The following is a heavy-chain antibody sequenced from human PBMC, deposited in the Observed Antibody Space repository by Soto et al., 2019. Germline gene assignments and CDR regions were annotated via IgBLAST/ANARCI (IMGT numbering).Heavy chain of an antibody. CDR3: ARDARWFGDSRGWFDP. CDR1: GYTFTSYG. CDR2: ISAYNGNT. J-gene: IGHJ5*02. V-gene: IGHV1-18*01. Sequence: QVQLVQSGAEVKKPGASVKVSCKASGYTFTSYGISWVRQAPGQGLEWMGWISAYNGNTNYAQKLQGRVTMTTDTSTSTAYRELRSRRSDDTAVYYCARDARWFGDSRGWFDPWCQGTLVTVSS. D-gene: IGHD3-10*01.